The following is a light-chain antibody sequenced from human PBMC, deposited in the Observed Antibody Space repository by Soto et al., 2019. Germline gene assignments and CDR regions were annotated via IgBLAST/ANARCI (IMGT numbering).Light chain of an antibody. CDR1: QSVSSN. V-gene: IGKV3-15*01. CDR2: GAS. J-gene: IGKJ4*01. CDR3: QKYNNWLST. Sequence: EIVMTQSPATLSVSPGERATLSCRASQSVSSNLAWYQQKPGQAPRLLIYGASTRATGIPARFSGSGSGTEFTLTISSLQSEDFDVYYCQKYNNWLSTFGGGTKVEIK.